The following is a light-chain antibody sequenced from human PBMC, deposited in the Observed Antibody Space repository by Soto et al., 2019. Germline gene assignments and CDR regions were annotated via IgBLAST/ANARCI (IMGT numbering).Light chain of an antibody. V-gene: IGLV1-40*01. Sequence: QSVLTQPPSVSGAPGQRITISCTGSSSNIGANYDVHWYQQFPGTAPKLLLYGTNYRPSGVPDRFSGSKSGTSASLAISGLQAGDEAEYFCQSYDLSLPAYVFGTGTKVPVL. J-gene: IGLJ1*01. CDR1: SSNIGANYD. CDR2: GTN. CDR3: QSYDLSLPAYV.